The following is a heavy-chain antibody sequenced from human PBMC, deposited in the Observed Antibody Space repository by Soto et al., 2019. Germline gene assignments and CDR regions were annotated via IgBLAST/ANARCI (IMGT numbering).Heavy chain of an antibody. Sequence: SGPTLVNPTETLTLTCTLSGFSLSTNGMCVTWIRQPPGKALEWLARIDWDDDKYYSTSLRTRLTISKDTSKNQVVLKVTDMDPVDTAIYYCAFGSATLAYWGKCALVTVSS. CDR3: AFGSATLAY. V-gene: IGHV2-70*11. CDR2: IDWDDDK. CDR1: GFSLSTNGMC. J-gene: IGHJ4*02. D-gene: IGHD2-15*01.